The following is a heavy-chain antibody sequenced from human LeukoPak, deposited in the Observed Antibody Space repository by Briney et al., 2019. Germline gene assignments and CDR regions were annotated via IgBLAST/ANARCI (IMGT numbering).Heavy chain of an antibody. CDR2: IIPIFGTT. Sequence: SVKASCKASGGTSKNYAVSWVRQAPGQGLEWVGGIIPIFGTTNYTQQFQGRVTITAEESTSTVYLELSSLRSDDTAVYYCARSYLVFNWLDPWGQGTLVTVSS. CDR3: ARSYLVFNWLDP. CDR1: GGTSKNYA. V-gene: IGHV1-69*13. D-gene: IGHD2-8*01. J-gene: IGHJ5*02.